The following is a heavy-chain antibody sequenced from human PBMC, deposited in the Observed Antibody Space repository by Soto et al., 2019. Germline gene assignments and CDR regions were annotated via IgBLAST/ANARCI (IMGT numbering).Heavy chain of an antibody. CDR1: GDSVSSSSVT. CDR3: VRLIGNSWLDF. CDR2: AYYRSKWYN. V-gene: IGHV6-1*01. D-gene: IGHD3-22*01. J-gene: IGHJ1*01. Sequence: PSQTLSLTCAISGDSVSSSSVTWNCIRDSPSRCLEWLGRAYYRSKWYNDYAESVKSRITINPDTSKNQFSLHLNSVTPEDTAVYYCVRLIGNSWLDFWGQGTLVTVSS.